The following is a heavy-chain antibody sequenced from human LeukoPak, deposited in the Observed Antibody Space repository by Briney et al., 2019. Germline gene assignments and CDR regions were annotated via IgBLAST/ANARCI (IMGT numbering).Heavy chain of an antibody. CDR1: GYTFTGYY. Sequence: GASVKVSCNASGYTFTGYYMHWVRQAPGQGLEWMGWINPNSGGTNYAQKFQGRVTMTRDTFISTAYMELSRLRSDDTAVYYCARSIAARRGPFDYWGQGTLVTVS. CDR3: ARSIAARRGPFDY. D-gene: IGHD6-6*01. V-gene: IGHV1-2*02. J-gene: IGHJ4*02. CDR2: INPNSGGT.